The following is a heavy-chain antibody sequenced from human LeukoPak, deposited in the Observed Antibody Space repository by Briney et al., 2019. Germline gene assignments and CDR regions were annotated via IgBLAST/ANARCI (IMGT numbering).Heavy chain of an antibody. D-gene: IGHD1-26*01. V-gene: IGHV3-21*01. J-gene: IGHJ4*02. CDR3: ARDWVVGATRAPGY. CDR2: ISSSSSYI. Sequence: NPGGSLRLSCAASGFTFSSYSMNWVRQAPGKGLEWVSSISSSSSYIYYADSVKGRFTISRDNAKNSLYLQMNSLRAEDTAVYYCARDWVVGATRAPGYWGQGTLVTVSS. CDR1: GFTFSSYS.